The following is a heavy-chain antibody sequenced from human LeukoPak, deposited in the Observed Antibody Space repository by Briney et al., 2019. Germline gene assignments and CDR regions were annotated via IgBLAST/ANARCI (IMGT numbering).Heavy chain of an antibody. D-gene: IGHD5-18*01. V-gene: IGHV4-30-4*08. CDR1: GGSISSGDYY. CDR3: ARGLWDRIQLWSGSLGYYYYYYMDV. Sequence: SETLSLTCNVSGGSISSGDYYWSWIRQPPGKGLEWIGYIYYTGSTYYNPSLKSRVTISVDTSKNQFYLKLSSVTAADTAVYYCARGLWDRIQLWSGSLGYYYYYYMDVWGKGTTVTVSS. CDR2: IYYTGST. J-gene: IGHJ6*03.